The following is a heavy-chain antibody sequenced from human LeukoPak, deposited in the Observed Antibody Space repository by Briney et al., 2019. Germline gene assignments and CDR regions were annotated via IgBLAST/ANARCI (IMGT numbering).Heavy chain of an antibody. J-gene: IGHJ5*02. CDR1: GYTFTSYD. Sequence: ASVKVSCKASGYTFTSYDINWVRQATGQGLEWMGWMNPNSGNTGYAQKFQGRVTITRNTFISTAYMELSSLRSEDTAVYYCARAGHPYCSGGSCTDNWFDPWGQGTLVTVSS. D-gene: IGHD2-15*01. CDR2: MNPNSGNT. CDR3: ARAGHPYCSGGSCTDNWFDP. V-gene: IGHV1-8*03.